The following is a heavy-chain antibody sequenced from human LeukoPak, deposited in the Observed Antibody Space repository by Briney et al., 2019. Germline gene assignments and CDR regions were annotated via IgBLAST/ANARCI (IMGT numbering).Heavy chain of an antibody. CDR1: GFTFSDYY. V-gene: IGHV3-11*06. CDR2: IASSSSYT. J-gene: IGHJ4*02. D-gene: IGHD5-12*01. Sequence: GGSLRLSCAASGFTFSDYYMSWIRQAPGKGLEWVSYIASSSSYTNYADSVKGRFTISRDNAKNSLYLQMNSLRAEDTAVYYCARAIEATRRSTGTCNYFDYWGREPWSPSPQ. CDR3: ARAIEATRRSTGTCNYFDY.